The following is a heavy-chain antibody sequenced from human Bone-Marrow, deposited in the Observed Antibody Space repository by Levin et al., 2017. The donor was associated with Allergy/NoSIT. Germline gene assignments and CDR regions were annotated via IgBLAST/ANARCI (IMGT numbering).Heavy chain of an antibody. D-gene: IGHD4-11*01. CDR1: GDSFSRKTPY. V-gene: IGHV4-39*01. Sequence: SQTLSLTCSVSGDSFSRKTPYWGWIRQPPGKGLEWIGSINYSGTTYHNPSLKSRLTVSGDTSKNQFSLRLTSVTAADTGVYYCARLNYSDSLNFYGMDVWGQGTTVTVS. J-gene: IGHJ6*02. CDR2: INYSGTT. CDR3: ARLNYSDSLNFYGMDV.